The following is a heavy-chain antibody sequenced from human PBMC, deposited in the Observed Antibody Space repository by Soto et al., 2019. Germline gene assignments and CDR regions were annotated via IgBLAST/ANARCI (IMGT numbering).Heavy chain of an antibody. CDR1: CYTFTSYG. J-gene: IGHJ5*02. CDR2: ISAYNGNT. Sequence: GASVKVSCKAPCYTFTSYGISLLRHAPGQWLEWMGLISAYNGNTNYAQKLQGRVTMTTDTSTSTAYMELRSLRSDDTAVYYCARGGGYYDFWSGYLNWFEPWGQGTLVTSPQ. V-gene: IGHV1-18*01. D-gene: IGHD3-3*01. CDR3: ARGGGYYDFWSGYLNWFEP.